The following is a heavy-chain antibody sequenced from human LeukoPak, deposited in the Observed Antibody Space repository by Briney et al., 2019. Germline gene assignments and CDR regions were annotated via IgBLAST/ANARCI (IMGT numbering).Heavy chain of an antibody. J-gene: IGHJ4*02. CDR3: AKDQYSSGWYDY. CDR1: GGSFSGYY. Sequence: PSETLSLTCAVYGGSFSGYYWSWIRQPPGKGLEWIGYIYYSGSTNYNPSLKSRVTISVDTSKNQFSLKLSSVTAADTAVYYCAKDQYSSGWYDYWGQGTLVTVSS. CDR2: IYYSGST. D-gene: IGHD6-19*01. V-gene: IGHV4-59*01.